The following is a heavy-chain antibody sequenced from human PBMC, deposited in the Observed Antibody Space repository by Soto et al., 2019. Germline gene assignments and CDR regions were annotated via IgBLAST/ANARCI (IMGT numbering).Heavy chain of an antibody. D-gene: IGHD4-17*01. CDR3: ARGPVRITVKYYFDY. V-gene: IGHV4-30-2*01. J-gene: IGHJ4*02. CDR2: IYHSGST. CDR1: GGSISSGGYS. Sequence: SETLSLTCAVSGGSISSGGYSWSWIRQPPGKGLEWIGYIYHSGSTYYNPSLKSRVTISVDRSKNQFSLKLSSVTAADTAVYYCARGPVRITVKYYFDYWGQGTLVTVSS.